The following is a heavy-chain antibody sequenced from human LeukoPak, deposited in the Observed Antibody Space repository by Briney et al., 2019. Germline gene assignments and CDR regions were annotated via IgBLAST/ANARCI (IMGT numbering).Heavy chain of an antibody. J-gene: IGHJ6*02. V-gene: IGHV3-49*04. CDR3: ARGPIHLWLHNGMDV. D-gene: IGHD5-18*01. Sequence: PGRSLRLSCTTSGFTFSDHAMSWVRQAPGKGLEWVGFIRSKAYRGTTEYAASVEDRFTISRDDSKSIAYLQMDRLTSEDTAVYYCARGPIHLWLHNGMDVWGQGSTVTVSS. CDR2: IRSKAYRGTT. CDR1: GFTFSDHA.